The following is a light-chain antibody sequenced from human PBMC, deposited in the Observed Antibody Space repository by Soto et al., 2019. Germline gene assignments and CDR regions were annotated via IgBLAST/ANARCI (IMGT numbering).Light chain of an antibody. CDR3: SSYTASTTLVV. CDR2: EVS. J-gene: IGLJ3*02. V-gene: IGLV2-14*01. Sequence: QSALTQPASVSGSPGQSITISCTGTSSDVGGYNFVSWYQQHPGKAPKLMIYEVSHRPSGVSDRSSGSKSGNTASLTISGLQAEDEADYYCSSYTASTTLVVFGGGTKVTVL. CDR1: SSDVGGYNF.